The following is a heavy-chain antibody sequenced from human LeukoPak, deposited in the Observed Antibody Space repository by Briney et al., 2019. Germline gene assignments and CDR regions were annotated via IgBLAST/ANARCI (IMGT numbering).Heavy chain of an antibody. CDR1: GFTFSSYE. D-gene: IGHD5-12*01. CDR2: ISSSGSTR. V-gene: IGHV3-48*03. J-gene: IGHJ5*02. CDR3: AKPPGLRRLDP. Sequence: GGSLRLSCAASGFTFSSYEMNWVRQAPGKGLEWVSYISSSGSTRYYADSVKGRFTISRDNSKNTLFLQMNSLRAEDTAVYYCAKPPGLRRLDPWGQGTLVTVSS.